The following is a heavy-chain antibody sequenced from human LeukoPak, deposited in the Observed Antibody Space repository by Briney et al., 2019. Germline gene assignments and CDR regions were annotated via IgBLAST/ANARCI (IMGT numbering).Heavy chain of an antibody. CDR2: IDSDGSST. V-gene: IGHV3-74*01. J-gene: IGHJ4*02. CDR1: GFTFSTYW. CDR3: TRQGNWGDLDY. Sequence: GGSLRLSCAASGFTFSTYWMHWVRQAPGKGLVWVSHIDSDGSSTNYADSVKGRFTISRDNAKNTLYLQINSLRAEDTAVYYCTRQGNWGDLDYWGQGTLVTVSS. D-gene: IGHD7-27*01.